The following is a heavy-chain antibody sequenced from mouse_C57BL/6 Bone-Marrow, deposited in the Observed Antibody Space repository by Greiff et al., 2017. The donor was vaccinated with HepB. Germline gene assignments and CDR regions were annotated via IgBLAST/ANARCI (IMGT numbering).Heavy chain of an antibody. V-gene: IGHV3-6*01. J-gene: IGHJ2*01. Sequence: EVQVVESGPGLVKPSQSLSLTCSVTGYSITSGYYWNWIRQFPGNQLEWMGYISYDGSNNYNPSLKNRISITRDTSKNQFFLKLKSVTTEDTATYYCARDITTVAFDYWGQGTTLTVSS. D-gene: IGHD1-1*01. CDR1: GYSITSGYY. CDR2: ISYDGSN. CDR3: ARDITTVAFDY.